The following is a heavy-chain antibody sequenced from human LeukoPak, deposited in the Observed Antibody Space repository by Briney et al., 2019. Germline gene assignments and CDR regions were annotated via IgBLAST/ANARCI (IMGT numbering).Heavy chain of an antibody. CDR1: GDSINYYY. J-gene: IGHJ4*02. V-gene: IGHV4-59*08. CDR2: IYYSGST. CDR3: ARHPYADWGEAHSDY. D-gene: IGHD4-17*01. Sequence: SETLSLTCTVSGDSINYYYWSWIRQPPGKGLEWIGYIYYSGSTKYNPSLKSRLTISVDTSKNQFSLKLTSVTAADTAVYYCARHPYADWGEAHSDYWGQGTLVTVSS.